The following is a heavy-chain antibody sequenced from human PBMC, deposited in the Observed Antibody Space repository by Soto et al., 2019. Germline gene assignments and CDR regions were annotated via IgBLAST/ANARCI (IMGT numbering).Heavy chain of an antibody. J-gene: IGHJ4*02. CDR1: GFTFSSYA. Sequence: GGSLRLSCAASGFTFSSYAMSWVRQAPGKGLEWVSAISGSGGSTYYADSVKGRFTISRDNSKNTLYLQMNSLRAEDTAVYYCAKPRNPTVATCYFDYWGQGTLVTVSS. CDR2: ISGSGGST. V-gene: IGHV3-23*01. CDR3: AKPRNPTVATCYFDY. D-gene: IGHD4-17*01.